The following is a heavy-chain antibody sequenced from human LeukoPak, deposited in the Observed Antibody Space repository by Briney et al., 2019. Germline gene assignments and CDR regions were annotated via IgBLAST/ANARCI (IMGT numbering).Heavy chain of an antibody. Sequence: GGSLRLSCAASGFTFRDYSDYWMSWVRQAPGKGLEWVANIKQDGSEKYYVDSVKGRSTISRDNAKNSLFLQMNSLRAEDTAVYYCARVGRYSYAHNSWGQGTLVTVSS. CDR1: GFTFRDYSDYW. J-gene: IGHJ4*02. D-gene: IGHD5-18*01. CDR3: ARVGRYSYAHNS. V-gene: IGHV3-7*01. CDR2: IKQDGSEK.